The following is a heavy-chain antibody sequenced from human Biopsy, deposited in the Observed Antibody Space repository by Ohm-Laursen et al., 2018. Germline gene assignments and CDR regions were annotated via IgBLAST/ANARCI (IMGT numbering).Heavy chain of an antibody. CDR2: NIPILGTG. D-gene: IGHD3-9*01. V-gene: IGHV1-69*06. CDR3: ATKLTGYFHH. J-gene: IGHJ1*01. CDR1: EGTFSNYG. Sequence: ASVKVSCKAPEGTFSNYGVNWVRQAPGQGLEWLGGNIPILGTGNYAHQFQDRVTVVADTSTSTATMELRSLRSDDTAVYYCATKLTGYFHHWGQGALVIVSS.